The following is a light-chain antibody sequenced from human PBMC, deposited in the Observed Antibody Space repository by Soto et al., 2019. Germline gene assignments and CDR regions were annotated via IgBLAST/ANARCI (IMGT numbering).Light chain of an antibody. CDR3: HQYNNWPPWT. CDR2: GAS. V-gene: IGKV3-15*01. Sequence: EIVMTQSPATLSVSPGERATLSCRASQSVSSNLAWYQQKPGQAPRLLIYGASTRATGIPARFSGSGSGTEFTLTISSRQSEDFAFYYCHQYNNWPPWTFGQVTKVEIK. J-gene: IGKJ1*01. CDR1: QSVSSN.